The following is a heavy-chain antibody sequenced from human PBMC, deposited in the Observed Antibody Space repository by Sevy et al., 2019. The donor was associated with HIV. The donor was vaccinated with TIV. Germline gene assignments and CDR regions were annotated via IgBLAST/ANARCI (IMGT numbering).Heavy chain of an antibody. CDR2: ISSNGGTV. J-gene: IGHJ4*02. Sequence: LSLTCAASGFTFRNHEMNWVRQAPGKGLEWLSYISSNGGTVYYADSVRGRFTISRDNAKNSLYLQMNSLRAEDTALYYCANLDEYWGQGTLVTVSS. CDR1: GFTFRNHE. V-gene: IGHV3-48*03. CDR3: ANLDEY.